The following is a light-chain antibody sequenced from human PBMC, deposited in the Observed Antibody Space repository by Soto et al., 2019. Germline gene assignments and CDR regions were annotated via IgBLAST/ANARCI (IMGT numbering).Light chain of an antibody. CDR3: QQYNVWPLS. J-gene: IGKJ4*01. CDR2: VAS. CDR1: QSVSSN. Sequence: EIVMTQSPATLSVSPGERATLSCRASQSVSSNLAWYQQKPGQTPKLLISVASTRATGIPARFSGSGSGTEFTLTISSLQSEDFAVYYCQQYNVWPLSFGGGTKVECK. V-gene: IGKV3-15*01.